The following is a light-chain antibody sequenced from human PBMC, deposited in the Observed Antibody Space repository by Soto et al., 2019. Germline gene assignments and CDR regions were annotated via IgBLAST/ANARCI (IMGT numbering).Light chain of an antibody. J-gene: IGKJ4*01. CDR3: QQYGSSLT. Sequence: EIVLTQSPGTLSLSPGERATLSCRASQSVSSSYLAWYQQKPGQAPRLLIYGASSRATCIPDRFSGSGSGTDFTLTISRLEPEDFAVYYCQQYGSSLTSGGGTKVRSN. CDR2: GAS. CDR1: QSVSSSY. V-gene: IGKV3-20*01.